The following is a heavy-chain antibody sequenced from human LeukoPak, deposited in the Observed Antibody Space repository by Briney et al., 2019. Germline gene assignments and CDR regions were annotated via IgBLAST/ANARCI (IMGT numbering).Heavy chain of an antibody. D-gene: IGHD4-17*01. CDR1: GFTFRSYT. V-gene: IGHV3-23*01. CDR3: ARDKIPTVTPFDY. Sequence: GGSLRLSCAASGFTFRSYTMTWVRQAPGKGLGWVSTINDSGGDTYYADSVKGRFTISRDNSKNTLYLQMNSLRAEDTAVYYCARDKIPTVTPFDYWGQGTLVTVSS. J-gene: IGHJ4*02. CDR2: INDSGGDT.